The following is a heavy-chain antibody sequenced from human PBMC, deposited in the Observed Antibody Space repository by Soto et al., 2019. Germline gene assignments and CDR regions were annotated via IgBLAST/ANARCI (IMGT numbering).Heavy chain of an antibody. CDR3: ARSYSYGSYWYFDD. CDR2: ITVSNGNT. J-gene: IGHJ4*02. Sequence: QGQLVQSGAEVKKPGASVKVSCKASGYTFSTYGVSWVRQAPGQGLEWMGWITVSNGNTNYIDNLQGRVTMTTDTPTSTAYIELWRLRSDDTAVYYCARSYSYGSYWYFDDWGQGTLVIVSS. CDR1: GYTFSTYG. V-gene: IGHV1-18*04. D-gene: IGHD3-22*01.